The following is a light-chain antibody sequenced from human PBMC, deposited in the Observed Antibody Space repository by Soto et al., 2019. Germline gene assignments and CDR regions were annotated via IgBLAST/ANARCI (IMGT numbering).Light chain of an antibody. J-gene: IGLJ2*01. Sequence: QSVLTQTPSVSGAPGPKITMSCTGSSSNIGAGYDVHWYQQLPGAAPRLLIYADNNRPSGVPDRFSASNSGTSASLAITGLQGEDEAVYYCQSYDTSLSGVIFGAGTKVTVL. V-gene: IGLV1-40*01. CDR1: SSNIGAGYD. CDR2: ADN. CDR3: QSYDTSLSGVI.